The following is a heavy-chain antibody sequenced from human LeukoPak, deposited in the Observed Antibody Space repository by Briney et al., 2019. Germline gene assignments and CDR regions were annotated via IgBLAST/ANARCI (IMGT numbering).Heavy chain of an antibody. D-gene: IGHD5-12*01. CDR3: ARDRSRDGYNDAFDY. Sequence: SQTLSLTCTVSGGSISSGDYYWSWIRQPPGKGLEWLGYIYYSGSTYYNPSLKSRVTISVDTSKNQFSLKLSSVTAADAAVYYCARDRSRDGYNDAFDYWGQGTLVTVSS. CDR1: GGSISSGDYY. CDR2: IYYSGST. J-gene: IGHJ4*02. V-gene: IGHV4-30-4*01.